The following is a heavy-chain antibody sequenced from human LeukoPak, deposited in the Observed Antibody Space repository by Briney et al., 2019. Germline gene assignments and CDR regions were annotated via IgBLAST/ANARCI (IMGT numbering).Heavy chain of an antibody. V-gene: IGHV1-46*01. D-gene: IGHD5-24*01. CDR2: INPSGGST. J-gene: IGHJ5*02. CDR1: GYTFTSYY. Sequence: GASVKVSCKASGYTFTSYYMHWVRQAPGQGLEWMGIINPSGGSTSYAQKFQGRVTMTRDTSTSTVYMELSSLRSEDTAVYYCARDRMEMATIGRIDPWGQGTLVTVSS. CDR3: ARDRMEMATIGRIDP.